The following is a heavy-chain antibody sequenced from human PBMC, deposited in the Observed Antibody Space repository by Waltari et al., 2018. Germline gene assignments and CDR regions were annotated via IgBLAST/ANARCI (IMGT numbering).Heavy chain of an antibody. CDR3: ARFYGSGSYFEP. D-gene: IGHD3-10*01. CDR2: IYSGGSA. J-gene: IGHJ4*02. V-gene: IGHV3-53*02. CDR1: GLKVSTSF. Sequence: EVQLVETGGGLIQPGGSVVLSCAASGLKVSTSFLSWVRQAPGKGLEWVSYIYSGGSAYYIDSVKGRFTISRDNSKNTLYLQMNRLTADDTAVYYCARFYGSGSYFEPWGQGALVTVSS.